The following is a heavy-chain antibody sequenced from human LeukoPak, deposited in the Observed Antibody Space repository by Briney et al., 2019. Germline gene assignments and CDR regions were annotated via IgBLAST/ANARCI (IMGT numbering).Heavy chain of an antibody. CDR3: AKDRGTMVRGVIPSPNWFDP. Sequence: GGSLRLSCAASGFTFSTYAMNWVRQAPGKGLEWVSAISNSGGRTYCADSVKGRFTISRDNSKNTLYLQMNSLRAEDTAVYYCAKDRGTMVRGVIPSPNWFDPWGQGTLVTVSS. CDR2: ISNSGGRT. CDR1: GFTFSTYA. V-gene: IGHV3-23*01. D-gene: IGHD3-10*01. J-gene: IGHJ5*02.